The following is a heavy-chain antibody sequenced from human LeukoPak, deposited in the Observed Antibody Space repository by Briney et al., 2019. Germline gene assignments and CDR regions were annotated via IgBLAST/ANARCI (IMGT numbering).Heavy chain of an antibody. CDR2: INPYSGAI. Sequence: ASVTVSCKSSGFTFTDEYIHWVRQAPGQGLEWMGWINPYSGAINYAQKFQGRVTLTRDTSISTAYMELSRLTSGDTAVYYCARDPKSQLLLDYRGQGTLVTVSS. CDR3: ARDPKSQLLLDY. D-gene: IGHD2-2*01. CDR1: GFTFTDEY. V-gene: IGHV1-2*02. J-gene: IGHJ4*02.